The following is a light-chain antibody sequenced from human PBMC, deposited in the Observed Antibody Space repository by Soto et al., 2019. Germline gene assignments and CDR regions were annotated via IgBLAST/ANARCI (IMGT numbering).Light chain of an antibody. CDR2: GAS. Sequence: EIVLTQSPGTLSLSPGERATLSCRASEIFSSIYLAWYQQRPGQAHRLLIYGASRRATGIPERFSGSGSGADFTLTISRLEPEDLAMYDGQQFGSSPSITCGQGTRLEIK. V-gene: IGKV3-20*01. CDR1: EIFSSIY. CDR3: QQFGSSPSIT. J-gene: IGKJ5*01.